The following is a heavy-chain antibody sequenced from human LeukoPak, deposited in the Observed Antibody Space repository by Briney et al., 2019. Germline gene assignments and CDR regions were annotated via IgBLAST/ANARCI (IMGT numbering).Heavy chain of an antibody. CDR2: IIPIFGTA. Sequence: SVTVSCTASGGTFSSYAISWVRQAPGQGLEWMGGIIPIFGTANYAQKFQGRVTITADESMSTAYMELSSLRSEDTAVYYCARSPWEWELPYYYFDYWGQGTLVTVSS. CDR1: GGTFSSYA. CDR3: ARSPWEWELPYYYFDY. J-gene: IGHJ4*02. D-gene: IGHD1-26*01. V-gene: IGHV1-69*01.